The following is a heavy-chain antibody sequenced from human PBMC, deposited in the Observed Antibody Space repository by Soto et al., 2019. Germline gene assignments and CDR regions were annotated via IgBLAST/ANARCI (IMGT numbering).Heavy chain of an antibody. J-gene: IGHJ3*02. Sequence: QVQLQESGPGLVKPSQTLSLTCTVSGGSISSGGYYWSWIRQHPGKGLEWIGYIYYSGSTYYNPSLKSRVTITVDTSKNQFSLKLSSVTAADTAVYYCARDRTYYYDSTGPRAFDIWGQGTMVTVSS. CDR1: GGSISSGGYY. V-gene: IGHV4-31*03. CDR2: IYYSGST. D-gene: IGHD3-22*01. CDR3: ARDRTYYYDSTGPRAFDI.